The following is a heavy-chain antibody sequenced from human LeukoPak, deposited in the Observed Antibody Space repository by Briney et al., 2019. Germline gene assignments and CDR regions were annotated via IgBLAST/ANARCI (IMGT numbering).Heavy chain of an antibody. CDR3: VKDLSGSFSFDQ. D-gene: IGHD1-26*01. Sequence: RTGGSLRLSCAASGFAFSSYAMSWVRQAPGKGLEWVSGISGSGGNTYYADSVKGRFTISRDNSKNTLYLQMSSLRPEDTAVYYCVKDLSGSFSFDQWGQGTLVTVSS. CDR2: ISGSGGNT. J-gene: IGHJ4*02. CDR1: GFAFSSYA. V-gene: IGHV3-23*01.